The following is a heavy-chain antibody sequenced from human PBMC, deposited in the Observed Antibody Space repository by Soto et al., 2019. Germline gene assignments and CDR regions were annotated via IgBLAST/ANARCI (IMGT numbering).Heavy chain of an antibody. CDR1: GYTFTSYA. V-gene: IGHV1-3*01. D-gene: IGHD1-1*01. Sequence: ASVKVSCKASGYTFTSYAMHWVRQAPGQRLEWMGWINAGNGNTKYSQKFQGRVTITRDTSASTAYMELSSLRSEDTAVYYCARDNNWNDPRDAFDIWGQGTMVTVSS. CDR2: INAGNGNT. CDR3: ARDNNWNDPRDAFDI. J-gene: IGHJ3*02.